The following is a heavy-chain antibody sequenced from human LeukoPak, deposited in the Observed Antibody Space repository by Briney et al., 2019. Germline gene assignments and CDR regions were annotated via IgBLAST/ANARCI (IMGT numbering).Heavy chain of an antibody. D-gene: IGHD2-8*01. J-gene: IGHJ4*02. V-gene: IGHV4-59*01. CDR1: GGSFSGYY. CDR3: ARMVYALDY. CDR2: IYYSGST. Sequence: PSETLSLTCAVYGGSFSGYYWSWIRQPQGKGLEWIGYIYYSGSTNYNPSLKSRVTISVDTSKNQFSLKLSSVTAADTAVYYCARMVYALDYWGQGTLVTVSS.